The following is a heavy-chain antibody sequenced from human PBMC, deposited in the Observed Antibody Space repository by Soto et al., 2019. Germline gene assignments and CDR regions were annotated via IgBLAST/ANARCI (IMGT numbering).Heavy chain of an antibody. V-gene: IGHV4-34*01. CDR3: ARGVPAAIAQDKNYYYYYGMDV. CDR1: GGSFSGYY. CDR2: INHSGST. D-gene: IGHD2-2*02. J-gene: IGHJ6*02. Sequence: SETLSLTXAVYGGSFSGYYWSWIRQPPGKGLEWIGEINHSGSTNYNPSLKSRVTISVDTSKNQFSLKLSSVTAADTAVYYCARGVPAAIAQDKNYYYYYGMDVWGQGTTVTVSS.